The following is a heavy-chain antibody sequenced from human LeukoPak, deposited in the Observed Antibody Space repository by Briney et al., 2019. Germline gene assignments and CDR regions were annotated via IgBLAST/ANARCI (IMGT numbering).Heavy chain of an antibody. Sequence: GAPVKASCKASGYTFTSYGISWVRQAPGQGLEWMGWISAYNGNTNYAQKLQGRVTMTPDTSTSTAYMELRSLRSDDTAVYYCARASVVVVAATIPFDPWGQGTLVTVSS. CDR3: ARASVVVVAATIPFDP. V-gene: IGHV1-18*01. CDR2: ISAYNGNT. J-gene: IGHJ5*02. D-gene: IGHD2-15*01. CDR1: GYTFTSYG.